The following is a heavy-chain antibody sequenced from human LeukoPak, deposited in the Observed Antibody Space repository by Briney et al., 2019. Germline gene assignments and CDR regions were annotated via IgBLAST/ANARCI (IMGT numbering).Heavy chain of an antibody. Sequence: SETLSLTCTVSGVSISSSNSYWGWIRQPPGKGLEWIGSIYYSGNTYYNASLKSQVSISIDTSKNQFSLKLSSVTAADTAVYYCARLRDGVVVPAAMRRWFDPWGQGTLVTVSS. CDR3: ARLRDGVVVPAAMRRWFDP. J-gene: IGHJ5*02. D-gene: IGHD2-2*01. CDR1: GVSISSSNSY. CDR2: IYYSGNT. V-gene: IGHV4-39*01.